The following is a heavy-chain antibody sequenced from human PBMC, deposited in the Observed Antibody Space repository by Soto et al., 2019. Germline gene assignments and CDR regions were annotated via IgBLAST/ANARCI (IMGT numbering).Heavy chain of an antibody. CDR2: ISYDGSNK. CDR3: ARGGSYSSYFDY. J-gene: IGHJ4*02. V-gene: IGHV3-30-3*01. Sequence: PGGSLRLSCAASGFTFSSYAMHWVRQAPGKGLEWVAVISYDGSNKYYADSVKGRFTISRDNSKNTLYLQMNSLRAEDTAVYYCARGGSYSSYFDYWGQGTLVTVSS. CDR1: GFTFSSYA. D-gene: IGHD1-26*01.